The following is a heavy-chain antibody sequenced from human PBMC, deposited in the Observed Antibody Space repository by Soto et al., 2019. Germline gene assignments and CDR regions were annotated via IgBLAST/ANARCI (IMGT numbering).Heavy chain of an antibody. D-gene: IGHD3-22*01. J-gene: IGHJ4*02. V-gene: IGHV3-30*04. CDR2: ISYDGRNK. CDR1: GFSFSVYA. Sequence: GGSLRLSCAASGFSFSVYALHWVRQAPGKGLEWVALISYDGRNKYYADSVQGRFTISRDNSKNTLYLQMNSLRSEDTAVYYCAKDPYYYDSSGYYTWFDYWGQGTLVTVSS. CDR3: AKDPYYYDSSGYYTWFDY.